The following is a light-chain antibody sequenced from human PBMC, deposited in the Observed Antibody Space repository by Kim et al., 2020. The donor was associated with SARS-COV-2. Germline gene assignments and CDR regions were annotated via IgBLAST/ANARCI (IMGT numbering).Light chain of an antibody. J-gene: IGLJ2*01. CDR3: SSFTSSGTFV. CDR2: NVT. CDR1: SGDIGRYNF. Sequence: QSALTQPASVSGSPGQSITISCTGSSGDIGRYNFVTWYQQHPDKAPKLMIYNVTKRPSGVSNRFSGSKSGNTASLTISGLQAEDEVDYYCSSFTSSGTFVFGGGTQLTV. V-gene: IGLV2-14*03.